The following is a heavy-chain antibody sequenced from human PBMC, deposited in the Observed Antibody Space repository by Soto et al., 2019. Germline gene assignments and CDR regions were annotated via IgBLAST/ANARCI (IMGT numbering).Heavy chain of an antibody. D-gene: IGHD2-21*01. V-gene: IGHV3-23*01. CDR2: ISDSGGNT. CDR3: AKDPPIPTLTIPRFYYYVMDV. CDR1: GFTFSSYD. J-gene: IGHJ6*02. Sequence: GGSLRLSCAASGFTFSSYDMSWVRQAPGKGLEWVSSISDSGGNTYYADSVKGRFTISRDNSKNTLYLQMNSLRAEDTAVYYCAKDPPIPTLTIPRFYYYVMDVWGQGTTVTVSS.